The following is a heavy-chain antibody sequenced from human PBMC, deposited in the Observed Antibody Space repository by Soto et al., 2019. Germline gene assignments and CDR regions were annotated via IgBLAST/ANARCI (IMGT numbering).Heavy chain of an antibody. CDR2: IYYSGST. D-gene: IGHD3-22*01. V-gene: IGHV4-30-4*01. CDR3: ARGHYDSSGYYFYYFDY. J-gene: IGHJ4*02. CDR1: GGSISSGDYY. Sequence: PSETLSLTCTVSGGSISSGDYYWSWIRQPPGKGLEWIGYIYYSGSTYYNPSLKSRVTISVDTSKNQFSLKLSSVTAADTAVYYCARGHYDSSGYYFYYFDYWAQGTLVTVSS.